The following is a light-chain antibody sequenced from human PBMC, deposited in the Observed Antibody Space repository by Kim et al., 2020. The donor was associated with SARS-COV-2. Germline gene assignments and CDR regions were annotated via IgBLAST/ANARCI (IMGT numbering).Light chain of an antibody. CDR1: SIGSKS. Sequence: PGKPASITGEGRSIGSKSLHGYQEKPGQAPVLVISYDSDRPSGIPERFSGSNSGNTATLTISRVEAGDEADYYCQVWDSSSDHRVVFGGGTQLTVL. V-gene: IGLV3-21*04. CDR3: QVWDSSSDHRVV. J-gene: IGLJ2*01. CDR2: YDS.